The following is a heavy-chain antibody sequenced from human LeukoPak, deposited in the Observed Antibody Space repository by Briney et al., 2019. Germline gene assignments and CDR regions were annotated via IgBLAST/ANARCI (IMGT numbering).Heavy chain of an antibody. CDR1: GCTFSSYA. Sequence: GGSLRLSCAASGCTFSSYAMSWLRQAPGKGLEWVSAISGSGGSTYYADSVKGRFTISRDNSKNTLYLQMNSLRAEDTAVYYCAQLIVVVITFDAFDIWGQGTMVTVSS. CDR2: ISGSGGST. V-gene: IGHV3-23*01. D-gene: IGHD3-22*01. CDR3: AQLIVVVITFDAFDI. J-gene: IGHJ3*02.